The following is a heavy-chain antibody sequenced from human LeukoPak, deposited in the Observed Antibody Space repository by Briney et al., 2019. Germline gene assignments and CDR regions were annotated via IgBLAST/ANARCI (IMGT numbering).Heavy chain of an antibody. J-gene: IGHJ4*02. V-gene: IGHV3-9*01. Sequence: GGSLRLSCAASGFTFDDYAMHWVRQAPGKGLEWVSGISWNSGSIGYADSVKGRFTISRDNAKNSLYLQMNSLRAEDTALYYCAKGIAGYSSGCITIWGQGTLVTVSS. CDR2: ISWNSGSI. CDR1: GFTFDDYA. CDR3: AKGIAGYSSGCITI. D-gene: IGHD6-19*01.